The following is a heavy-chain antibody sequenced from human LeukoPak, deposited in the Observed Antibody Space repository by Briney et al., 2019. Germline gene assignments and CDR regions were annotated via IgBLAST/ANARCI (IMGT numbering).Heavy chain of an antibody. CDR3: ARDHDFWSGYPNNWFDP. J-gene: IGHJ5*02. CDR1: GYTFTSYG. D-gene: IGHD3-3*01. CDR2: ISAYNGNT. Sequence: GASVKVSCKASGYTFTSYGISWVRQAPGQGLEWTGWISAYNGNTNYAQKLQGRVTMTTDTSTSTAYMELRSLRSDDTAVYYCARDHDFWSGYPNNWFDPWGQGTLVTVSS. V-gene: IGHV1-18*01.